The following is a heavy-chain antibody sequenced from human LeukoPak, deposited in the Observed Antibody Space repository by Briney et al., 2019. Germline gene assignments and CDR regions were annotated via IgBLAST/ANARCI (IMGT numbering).Heavy chain of an antibody. D-gene: IGHD6-13*01. V-gene: IGHV3-33*08. CDR3: ARDRIAAAGGGFDN. J-gene: IGHJ4*02. Sequence: GGSLRLSCAASGFTFSNTWMSWVRQAPGKGLEWVAVIWYDGSNKYFADSVKGRVTISRDNSKNTVYLQMNSLRAEDTAVYYCARDRIAAAGGGFDNWGQGTLVTVSP. CDR2: IWYDGSNK. CDR1: GFTFSNTW.